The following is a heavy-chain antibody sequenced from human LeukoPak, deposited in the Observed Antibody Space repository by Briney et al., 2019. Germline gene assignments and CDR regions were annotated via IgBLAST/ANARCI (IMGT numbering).Heavy chain of an antibody. Sequence: GESLKISCKGSGYSFTSYWIGWVRQMPGKGLEWMGIIYPGDSDTRYSPSFQGQVTISADKSISTAYLQWSSLKASDTAMYYCARHGRYFDWLLSSDYWGQGTLVTVSS. J-gene: IGHJ4*02. D-gene: IGHD3-9*01. CDR1: GYSFTSYW. CDR2: IYPGDSDT. CDR3: ARHGRYFDWLLSSDY. V-gene: IGHV5-51*01.